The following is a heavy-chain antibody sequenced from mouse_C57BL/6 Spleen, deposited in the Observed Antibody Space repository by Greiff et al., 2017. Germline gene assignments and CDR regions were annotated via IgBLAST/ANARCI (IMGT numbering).Heavy chain of an antibody. Sequence: ESGPGLVKPSQSLSLTCSVTGYSITSGYYWNWIRQFPGNKLEWMGYISYDGSNNYNPSLKNRISITRDTSKNQFFLKLNSLTTEDTATYYCARDRNGQLRPPFAYWGQGTLVTVSA. CDR2: ISYDGSN. J-gene: IGHJ3*01. D-gene: IGHD3-2*02. CDR3: ARDRNGQLRPPFAY. V-gene: IGHV3-6*01. CDR1: GYSITSGYY.